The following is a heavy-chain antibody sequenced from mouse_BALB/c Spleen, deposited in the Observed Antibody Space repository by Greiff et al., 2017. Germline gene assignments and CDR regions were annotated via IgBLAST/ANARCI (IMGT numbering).Heavy chain of an antibody. CDR3: ARYDDAMDY. CDR2: ISYSGST. D-gene: IGHD2-12*01. J-gene: IGHJ4*01. CDR1: GYSITSDYA. Sequence: EVQLQQSGPGLVKPSQSLSLTCTVTGYSITSDYAWNWIRQFPGNKLEWMGYISYSGSTSYNPSLKSRISITRDTSKNQFFLQLNSVTTEDIATYYCARYDDAMDYWGQGTSVTVSS. V-gene: IGHV3-2*02.